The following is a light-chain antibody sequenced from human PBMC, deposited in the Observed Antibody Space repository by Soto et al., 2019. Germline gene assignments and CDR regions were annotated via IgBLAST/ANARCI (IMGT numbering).Light chain of an antibody. CDR2: GAS. CDR3: QQTNSFPRT. J-gene: IGKJ2*01. Sequence: DKVIITCLASQFIHTWLAWYQQRSGEGPKLLISGASTLESGVPSRFSGSGSGTDFTLTIAGLQPEDFATYYCQQTNSFPRTFGQGTKVDIK. V-gene: IGKV1-12*01. CDR1: QFIHTW.